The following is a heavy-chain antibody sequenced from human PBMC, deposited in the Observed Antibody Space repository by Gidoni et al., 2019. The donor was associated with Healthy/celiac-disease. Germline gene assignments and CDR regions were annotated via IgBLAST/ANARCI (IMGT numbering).Heavy chain of an antibody. J-gene: IGHJ5*01. CDR3: AKDDLGSGWYSYPGWFDY. Sequence: QVQLVESGGGVVQPGRSLRLSCAASGFTFSSNGMHWVRQAPGKGLEWVAVISYDGSNKYYADSVKGRFTISRDNSKNTLYLQMNSLRAEDTAVYYCAKDDLGSGWYSYPGWFDYWGQGTLVTVSS. D-gene: IGHD6-19*01. CDR2: ISYDGSNK. V-gene: IGHV3-30*18. CDR1: GFTFSSNG.